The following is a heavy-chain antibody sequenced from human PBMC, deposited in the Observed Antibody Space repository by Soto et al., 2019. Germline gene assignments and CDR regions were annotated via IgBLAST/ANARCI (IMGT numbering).Heavy chain of an antibody. D-gene: IGHD2-15*01. J-gene: IGHJ6*02. CDR3: ARVYSVRLPRRADYYDALDV. CDR2: ISGSGGST. Sequence: PGWSVRLSCAASGYTFSSYAMSWVRQAPGKGLEWVSAISGSGGSTYYADSVKGRFTISRENARNSMFLQMNSVTAGDKAVYYCARVYSVRLPRRADYYDALDVCGQGTTVTV. V-gene: IGHV3-23*01. CDR1: GYTFSSYA.